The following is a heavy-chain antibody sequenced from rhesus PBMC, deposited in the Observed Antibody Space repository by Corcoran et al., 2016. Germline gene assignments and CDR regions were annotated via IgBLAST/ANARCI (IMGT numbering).Heavy chain of an antibody. CDR3: VREGRQLRWYFDL. D-gene: IGHD6-25*01. Sequence: QLQLQESGPGLVKPSETLSLTCAVSGGSISSNYWNWIRQSPGKGLEWIGRISGSGGSTDYNPSRKSRVTISTDTSKNQFSLKVSSVTAADTAVYYCVREGRQLRWYFDLWGPGTPITISS. V-gene: IGHV4-173*01. CDR2: ISGSGGST. J-gene: IGHJ2*01. CDR1: GGSISSNY.